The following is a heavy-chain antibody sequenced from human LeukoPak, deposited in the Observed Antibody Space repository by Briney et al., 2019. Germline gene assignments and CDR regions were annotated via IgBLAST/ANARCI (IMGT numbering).Heavy chain of an antibody. CDR1: GFTFSSYS. CDR3: ARDGDYYDSNGAFDI. CDR2: ISSSSYI. J-gene: IGHJ3*02. D-gene: IGHD3-22*01. V-gene: IGHV3-21*01. Sequence: GGSLRLSCAASGFTFSSYSMNWVRQAPGKGPEWVSSISSSSYIYYADSVKGRFTISRDNAKNSLYLQMNSLRAEDTAVYYCARDGDYYDSNGAFDIWGQGTMVTVSS.